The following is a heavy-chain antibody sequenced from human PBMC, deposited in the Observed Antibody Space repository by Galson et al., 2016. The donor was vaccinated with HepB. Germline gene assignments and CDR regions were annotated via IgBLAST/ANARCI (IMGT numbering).Heavy chain of an antibody. CDR3: ARDLFYSSSSLPSY. Sequence: SLRLSCAASGFTFSSSGIHWVRQAPGKGLEWVAGISYGGSHRYYADSVKGRFTISRDNAKNTLYLEVSSLRAEDTALYYCARDLFYSSSSLPSYWGQGILVTVSS. CDR2: ISYGGSHR. CDR1: GFTFSSSG. J-gene: IGHJ4*02. D-gene: IGHD6-6*01. V-gene: IGHV3-30*03.